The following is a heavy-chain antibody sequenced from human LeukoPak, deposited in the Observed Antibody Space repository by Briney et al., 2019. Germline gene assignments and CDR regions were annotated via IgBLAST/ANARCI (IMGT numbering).Heavy chain of an antibody. Sequence: SVKVSCKASGGTFSSYAISWVRQAPGQGLEWVGRIIPIFGTANYAQKFQGRVTITTDESTSTAYMELSSLRSEDTAVYYCARDGENDAFDIWGQGTMVTVSS. CDR3: ARDGENDAFDI. CDR2: IIPIFGTA. J-gene: IGHJ3*02. V-gene: IGHV1-69*05. CDR1: GGTFSSYA.